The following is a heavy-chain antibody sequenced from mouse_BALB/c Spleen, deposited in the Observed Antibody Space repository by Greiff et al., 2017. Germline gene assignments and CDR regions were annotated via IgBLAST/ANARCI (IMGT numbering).Heavy chain of an antibody. V-gene: IGHV5-12-2*01. CDR1: GFTFSSYT. CDR2: ISNGGGST. D-gene: IGHD2-1*01. J-gene: IGHJ4*01. CDR3: ARRVLYGNYDAMDY. Sequence: DVHLVESGGGLVQPGGSLKLSCAASGFTFSSYTMSWVRQTPEKRLEWVAYISNGGGSTYYPDTVKGRFTISRDNAKNTLYLQMSSLKSEDTAMYYCARRVLYGNYDAMDYWGQGTSVTVSS.